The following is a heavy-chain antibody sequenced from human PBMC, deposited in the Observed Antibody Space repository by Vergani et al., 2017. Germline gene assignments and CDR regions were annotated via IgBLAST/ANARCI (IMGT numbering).Heavy chain of an antibody. CDR2: ISSSSSYI. CDR1: EFTFSNYA. CDR3: AGGSSGWYGLDAFDI. J-gene: IGHJ3*02. V-gene: IGHV3-21*01. D-gene: IGHD6-19*01. Sequence: EVQLLESGGGLIQPGGSLRLSCAASEFTFSNYAMSWVRQAPGRGLEWVSSISSSSSYIYYADSVKGRLTISRDNAKNSLYLQMNSLRAEDTAVYYCAGGSSGWYGLDAFDIWGQGTMVTVSS.